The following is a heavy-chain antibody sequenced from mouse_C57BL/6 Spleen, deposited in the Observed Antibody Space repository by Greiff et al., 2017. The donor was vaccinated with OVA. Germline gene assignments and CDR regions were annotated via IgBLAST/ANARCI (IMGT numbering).Heavy chain of an antibody. D-gene: IGHD1-1*01. J-gene: IGHJ2*01. V-gene: IGHV5-4*01. CDR2: ISDGGSYT. Sequence: EVQRVESGGGLVKPGGSLRLSCAASGFTFSSYAMSWVRQTPEKRLEWVATISDGGSYTYYPANVKGRFTLSRVNAKNNLDLQMSQLKAEDTARCYSARDRDYYGSRYFDYWGQGTTLTVSS. CDR3: ARDRDYYGSRYFDY. CDR1: GFTFSSYA.